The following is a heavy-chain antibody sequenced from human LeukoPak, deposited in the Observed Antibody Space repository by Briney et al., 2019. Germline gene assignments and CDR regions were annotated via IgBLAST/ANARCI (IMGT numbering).Heavy chain of an antibody. D-gene: IGHD1-14*01. CDR3: ARGGRLGFDY. V-gene: IGHV4-38-2*02. Sequence: PSETLSLTCTVSGYSISSGYYWGWIRQPPGKGLEWIGSIYHSGSTYYNPSLKSRVTISVDTSKNQFSLKLNSVTAADTAVYYCARGGRLGFDYWGQGTLVTVSS. J-gene: IGHJ4*02. CDR1: GYSISSGYY. CDR2: IYHSGST.